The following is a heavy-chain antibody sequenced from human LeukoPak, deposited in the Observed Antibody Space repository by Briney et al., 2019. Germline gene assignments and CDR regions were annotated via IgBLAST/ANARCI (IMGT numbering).Heavy chain of an antibody. CDR2: ISYDGSNK. CDR3: ARPHDYGEVLGRGNGMDV. J-gene: IGHJ6*02. CDR1: GFTFSSYG. V-gene: IGHV3-30*03. D-gene: IGHD4-17*01. Sequence: PGGSLRLSCAASGFTFSSYGMHWVRQAPGKGLEWVAVISYDGSNKYYADSVKGRFTISRDNSKNTLYLQMNSLRAEDTAVYYCARPHDYGEVLGRGNGMDVWGQGTTVTVSS.